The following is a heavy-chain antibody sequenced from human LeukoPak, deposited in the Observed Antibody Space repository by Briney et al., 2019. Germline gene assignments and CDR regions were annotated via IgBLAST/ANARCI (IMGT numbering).Heavy chain of an antibody. V-gene: IGHV5-10-1*01. J-gene: IGHJ4*02. D-gene: IGHD2-15*01. CDR1: GYSFTSSW. Sequence: PGESLKISCKGSGYSFTSSWISWVRQMPGKGLEWMGRIDPSDSYTNYSPSFQGHVTISADKSTSTAYLQWSSLKASDTAMYYCARGTYCGGGSCVFDYWGQGTLVTVSS. CDR2: IDPSDSYT. CDR3: ARGTYCGGGSCVFDY.